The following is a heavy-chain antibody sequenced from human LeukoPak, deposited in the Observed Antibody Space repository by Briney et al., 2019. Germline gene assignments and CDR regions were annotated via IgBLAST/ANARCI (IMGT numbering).Heavy chain of an antibody. Sequence: GGSLRLSCAASGFSVSSNFMTWVRQAPGKXLEWLSVIFSGGSTYYADSVKGRFTISRDSSKNTLYLQMSSLRAEDTAVYFCARGRRWDLLVSLIDASDIWGQGTMVTVSS. D-gene: IGHD4-23*01. J-gene: IGHJ3*02. CDR1: GFSVSSNF. V-gene: IGHV3-53*01. CDR3: ARGRRWDLLVSLIDASDI. CDR2: IFSGGST.